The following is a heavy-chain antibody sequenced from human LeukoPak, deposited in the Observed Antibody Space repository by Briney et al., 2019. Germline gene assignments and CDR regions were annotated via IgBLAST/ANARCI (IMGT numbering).Heavy chain of an antibody. CDR1: GFTFSTYW. CDR2: IKEDGSEK. CDR3: ARHRTASDY. D-gene: IGHD3-16*02. Sequence: GGSLRLSCAASGFTFSTYWMTWVRQAPGKGLEWVANIKEDGSEKYYVDSVKGRFTISRDNAKTSLYLQMNSLRAEDTAVYYCARHRTASDYWGQGTLVTVSS. V-gene: IGHV3-7*01. J-gene: IGHJ4*02.